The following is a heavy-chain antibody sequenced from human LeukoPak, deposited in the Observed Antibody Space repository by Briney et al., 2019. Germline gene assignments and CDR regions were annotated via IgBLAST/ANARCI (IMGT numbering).Heavy chain of an antibody. CDR2: IYSRGST. CDR3: ARVPSLSSSGWYGNDY. Sequence: PGGSLRLSCAASGFAVSDNYINWVRQAPGKGLEWVSVIYSRGSTYYADSVKGRFTISRDNSKNTLYLQMNSLRAEDTAVYHCARVPSLSSSGWYGNDYWGQGTLVTVSS. CDR1: GFAVSDNY. V-gene: IGHV3-53*01. D-gene: IGHD6-19*01. J-gene: IGHJ4*02.